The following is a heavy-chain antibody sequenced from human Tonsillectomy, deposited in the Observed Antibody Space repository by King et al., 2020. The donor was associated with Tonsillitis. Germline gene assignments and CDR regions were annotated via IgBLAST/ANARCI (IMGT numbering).Heavy chain of an antibody. CDR1: GGSLSSGDHY. CDR3: AGYVSGNFDY. J-gene: IGHJ4*02. Sequence: QLQESGPGVVKPSETLSLTCIVSGGSLSSGDHYWAWIRQPPGKGLEWIGYMYSGGTIFYNPSLKNRITISGGTSANRFSLKLTSVTAADTAVYFCAGYVSGNFDYWGQGGLVTVSS. V-gene: IGHV4-39*01. D-gene: IGHD1-26*01. CDR2: MYSGGTI.